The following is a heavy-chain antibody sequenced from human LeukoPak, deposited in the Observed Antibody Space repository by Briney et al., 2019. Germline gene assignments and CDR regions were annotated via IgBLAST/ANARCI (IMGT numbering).Heavy chain of an antibody. J-gene: IGHJ4*02. Sequence: KPSGTLSLTCTVSGGSISSSIYYWGWIRQPPGKGLEWIGSIYSGGTTYYNPSLTGRVTISIDTSKNQFSLTLSSVTAADTAVYYCAREGGDSSGYYHDYWGQGTLVTVSS. CDR1: GGSISSSIYY. CDR3: AREGGDSSGYYHDY. D-gene: IGHD3-22*01. CDR2: IYSGGTT. V-gene: IGHV4-39*07.